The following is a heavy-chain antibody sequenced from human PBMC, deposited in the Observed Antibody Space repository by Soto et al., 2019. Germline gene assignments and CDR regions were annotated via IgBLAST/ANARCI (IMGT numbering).Heavy chain of an antibody. V-gene: IGHV1-58*01. J-gene: IGHJ6*02. D-gene: IGHD2-15*01. CDR2: IVVGSGNT. CDR3: AAVSRYCSGGSCYYYYSMDV. Sequence: ASVKVSCKASGFTFTSSAVQWVRQARGQRLGWIGWIVVGSGNTNYAQKFQERVTITRDMSTSTAYMELSSLRSEDTAVYYCAAVSRYCSGGSCYYYYSMDVWGQGTTVTVSS. CDR1: GFTFTSSA.